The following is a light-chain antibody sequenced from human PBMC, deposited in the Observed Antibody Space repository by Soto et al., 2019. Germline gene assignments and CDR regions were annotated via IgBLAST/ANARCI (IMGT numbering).Light chain of an antibody. CDR3: QQLNSYPRT. CDR1: QDISSY. J-gene: IGKJ1*01. CDR2: AAS. Sequence: IQLTQSPSSLSASIGDRVTITCRASQDISSYLAWYQEKPGKAPKLLIYAASTLHSGVPSRFSGSGSGTDFTLTLRSLQPEDFATYYCQQLNSYPRTFGRGTKVEIK. V-gene: IGKV1-9*01.